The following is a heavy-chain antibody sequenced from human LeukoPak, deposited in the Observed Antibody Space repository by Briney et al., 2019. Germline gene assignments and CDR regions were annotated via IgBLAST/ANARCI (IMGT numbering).Heavy chain of an antibody. Sequence: SETLSLTCTVSGGSISSYYWSWIRQPPGKGLEWIGYIYYSGSTNYNPSLKSRVTISVDTSKNQFSLRLSSVTAADTAVYYCARAVGGDGSGSLWGPGTLVTVSS. J-gene: IGHJ4*02. V-gene: IGHV4-59*01. CDR2: IYYSGST. CDR3: ARAVGGDGSGSL. D-gene: IGHD3-10*01. CDR1: GGSISSYY.